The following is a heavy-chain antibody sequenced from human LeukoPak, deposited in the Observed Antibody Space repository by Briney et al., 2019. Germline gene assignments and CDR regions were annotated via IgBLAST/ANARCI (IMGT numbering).Heavy chain of an antibody. V-gene: IGHV3-33*08. J-gene: IGHJ4*02. CDR2: TWTGGSNI. CDR3: ERDKESGNSWYYFDN. CDR1: GFIFNNYG. Sequence: PGGSLRLSCAASGFIFNNYGVHWVRQAPGKGLEWVAVTWTGGSNIFYADSVKGRFTISRDNSKNTVYLQMNSLRSDDTAVYYCERDKESGNSWYYFDNWGQGTLVTVSS. D-gene: IGHD6-13*01.